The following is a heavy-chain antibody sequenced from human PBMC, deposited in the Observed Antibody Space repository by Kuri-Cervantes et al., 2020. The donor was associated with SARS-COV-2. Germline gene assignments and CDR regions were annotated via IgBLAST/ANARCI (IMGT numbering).Heavy chain of an antibody. CDR1: GYTFTGYY. CDR2: INPNSGGT. J-gene: IGHJ4*02. V-gene: IGHV1-2*02. D-gene: IGHD4-11*01. Sequence: ASVKVSCKASGYTFTGYYMHWVRQAPGQGLEWMGWINPNSGGTNYAQKFQGRVTMTRDTSTSTVYMELSSLRSEDTAVYYCARDTVTGIDYWGQGTLVTVSS. CDR3: ARDTVTGIDY.